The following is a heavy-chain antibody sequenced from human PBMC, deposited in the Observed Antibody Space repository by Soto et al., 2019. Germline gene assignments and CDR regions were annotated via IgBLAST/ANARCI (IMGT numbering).Heavy chain of an antibody. CDR1: GYTFTGYH. CDR3: ARDRGRMDIVVVVAATQDDGMDV. Sequence: ASVKVSCKASGYTFTGYHMHWVRQAPGQGLEWMGWINPNSGGTNYAQKFQGRVTMTRDTSISTAYMELSRLRSDDTAVYYCARDRGRMDIVVVVAATQDDGMDVWGQGTTVTVSS. J-gene: IGHJ6*02. D-gene: IGHD2-15*01. V-gene: IGHV1-2*02. CDR2: INPNSGGT.